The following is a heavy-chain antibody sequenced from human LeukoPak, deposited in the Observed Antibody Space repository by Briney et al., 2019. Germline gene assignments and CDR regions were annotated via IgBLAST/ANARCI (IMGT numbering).Heavy chain of an antibody. J-gene: IGHJ6*03. V-gene: IGHV1-58*02. Sequence: SVKVSCKASGFTFTSSAMQWVRQARGQRLEWIGWIVVGSGNTNYAQKFQERVTITRDMSTSTAYMELSSLRSEDTAVYYCAATVRGVPSYMDVWGKGTTVTISS. CDR2: IVVGSGNT. CDR1: GFTFTSSA. CDR3: AATVRGVPSYMDV. D-gene: IGHD3-10*01.